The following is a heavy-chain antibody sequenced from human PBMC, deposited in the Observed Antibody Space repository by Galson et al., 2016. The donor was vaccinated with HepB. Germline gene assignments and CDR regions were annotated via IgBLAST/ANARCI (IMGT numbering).Heavy chain of an antibody. CDR3: ARVVRRSIFGVVMLDWFDP. CDR2: IIPITGPV. D-gene: IGHD3-3*01. V-gene: IGHV1-69*13. CDR1: GGTFTSYA. J-gene: IGHJ5*02. Sequence: SVKVSCKASGGTFTSYAISWVRQAPGQGLEWMGAIIPITGPVNYTQKFQGRLTITADEFTSTAYMELSRLKSEDTAVYYCARVVRRSIFGVVMLDWFDPWGQGTLVTVSS.